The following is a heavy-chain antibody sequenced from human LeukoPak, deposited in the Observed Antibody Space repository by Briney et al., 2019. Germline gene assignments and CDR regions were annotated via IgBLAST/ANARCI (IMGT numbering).Heavy chain of an antibody. D-gene: IGHD3-10*01. CDR1: GGYISSYY. V-gene: IGHV4-59*01. CDR3: ARLTPDGSGLGY. Sequence: SSETLSLTCSVSGGYISSYYWSWIRQPPGKGLEWIGYIYYSGSTNYNPSLKSRVTISVDTSKNQFSLKLTSVTAADTAVYYCARLTPDGSGLGYWGQGTLVTVSS. CDR2: IYYSGST. J-gene: IGHJ4*02.